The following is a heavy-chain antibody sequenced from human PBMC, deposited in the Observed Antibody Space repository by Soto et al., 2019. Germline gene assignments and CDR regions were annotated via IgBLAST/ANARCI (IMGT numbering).Heavy chain of an antibody. CDR1: GFTFSSYG. CDR3: ARAPQYYDILTGYLS. D-gene: IGHD3-9*01. J-gene: IGHJ4*02. V-gene: IGHV3-33*01. CDR2: IWYDGSNR. Sequence: GGSLRLSCAASGFTFSSYGMHWVRQAPGKGLEWVAVIWYDGSNRYYADSVKGRFTISRDNSKNTLYLQMNSLRAEDTAVYYCARAPQYYDILTGYLSWGQGTLVTVSS.